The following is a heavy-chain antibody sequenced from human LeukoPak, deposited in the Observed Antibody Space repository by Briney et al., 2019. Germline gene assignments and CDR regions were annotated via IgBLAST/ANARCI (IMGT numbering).Heavy chain of an antibody. D-gene: IGHD2-2*01. V-gene: IGHV1-2*02. CDR1: GYTFTGYY. J-gene: IGHJ6*03. CDR2: INPNSGGT. CDR3: SRGSSTSITYYMDV. Sequence: ASVKVSCKASGYTFTGYYIHWVRQAPGQGLEWMGWINPNSGGTNYARKFQGRVTMTRDTSISTAYMELSRLRSDDTAVYYCSRGSSTSITYYMDVWGKGTTVTVSS.